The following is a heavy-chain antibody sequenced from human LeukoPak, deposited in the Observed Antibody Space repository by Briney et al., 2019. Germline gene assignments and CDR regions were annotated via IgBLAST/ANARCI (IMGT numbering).Heavy chain of an antibody. J-gene: IGHJ3*02. CDR1: GGSINNYY. D-gene: IGHD2-15*01. Sequence: SETLSLTCTVSGGSINNYYWSWIRQPAGKGLEWIWRIYTRGSTNYNPSLKSRVTMSVDTSKNQYSLKLSSVTAADTAVYYCARERYCRADICSGGVAFDIWGQGTMVSVSS. CDR2: IYTRGST. CDR3: ARERYCRADICSGGVAFDI. V-gene: IGHV4-4*07.